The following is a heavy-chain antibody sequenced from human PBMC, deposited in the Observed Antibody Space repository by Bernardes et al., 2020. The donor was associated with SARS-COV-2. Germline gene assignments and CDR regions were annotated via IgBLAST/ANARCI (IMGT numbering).Heavy chain of an antibody. CDR3: ARDSRGRGLGRYYFDL. CDR1: GFSVTTKY. V-gene: IGHV3-53*01. J-gene: IGHJ4*02. CDR2: VYAGGDT. D-gene: IGHD3-10*01. Sequence: GGSLRVSCAASGFSVTTKYMSWVRQAPGRGLEWVSVVYAGGDTYFADSVKGRFTVSRDESENTFYLQMHSLKGEDTAVYYCARDSRGRGLGRYYFDLWGQGTLVTVSS.